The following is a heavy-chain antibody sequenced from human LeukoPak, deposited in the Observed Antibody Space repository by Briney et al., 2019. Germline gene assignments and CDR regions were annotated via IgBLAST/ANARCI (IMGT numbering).Heavy chain of an antibody. J-gene: IGHJ4*02. CDR1: GGTFNSYA. D-gene: IGHD6-19*01. V-gene: IGHV1-69*04. CDR2: IIPIPGIA. CDR3: ARSHGNGWYSLDY. Sequence: SVKVSCKASGGTFNSYAISWVRQAPGQGLEWMGRIIPIPGIANYAQKFQGRVTITADKSTSTAYMELSSLRSEDTAVYYCARSHGNGWYSLDYWGQGTLVTVSS.